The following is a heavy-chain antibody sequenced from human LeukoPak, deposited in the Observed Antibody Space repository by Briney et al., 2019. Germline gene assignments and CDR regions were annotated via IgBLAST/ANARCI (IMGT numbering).Heavy chain of an antibody. J-gene: IGHJ3*02. D-gene: IGHD1-26*01. CDR1: GGSISSSSYY. V-gene: IGHV4-39*01. CDR3: ARGGLGATTIDI. CDR2: IYYSGST. Sequence: SETLSLTCTVSGGSISSSSYYWGWIRQPPGKGPEWIGSIYYSGSTYYNPSLKSRVSISVDTSKNQLSLILSSVTAADTAVYYCARGGLGATTIDIWGQGTMVTVSS.